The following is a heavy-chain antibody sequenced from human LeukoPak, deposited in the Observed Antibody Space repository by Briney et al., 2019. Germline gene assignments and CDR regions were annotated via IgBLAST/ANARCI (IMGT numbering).Heavy chain of an antibody. CDR3: AHPTLNYDAFDI. V-gene: IGHV2-5*02. D-gene: IGHD1-7*01. Sequence: SGPTLVNPTQTLTLTCTFSGFSLSTSGVGVGWIRQPPGKALEWPALIYWDDDKRYSPSLESRLTITKDTSKNQVVLTMTNMDPVDTATYYCAHPTLNYDAFDIWGQGTMVTVSS. J-gene: IGHJ3*02. CDR2: IYWDDDK. CDR1: GFSLSTSGVG.